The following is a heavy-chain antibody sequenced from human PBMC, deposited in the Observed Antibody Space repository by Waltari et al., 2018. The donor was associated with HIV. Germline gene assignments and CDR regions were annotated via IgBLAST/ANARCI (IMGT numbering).Heavy chain of an antibody. D-gene: IGHD2-21*02. CDR3: ASIAYCGGDCYPRGMDV. V-gene: IGHV3-66*01. CDR1: GFTVSSNY. CDR2: IYSGGST. J-gene: IGHJ6*02. Sequence: EVQLVESGGGLVQPGGSLRLSCAASGFTVSSNYVSGVRQAPGKGLEWVSVIYSGGSTYYADSVKGRFTISRDNSKNTLYLQMNSLRAEDTAVYYCASIAYCGGDCYPRGMDVWGQGTTVTVSS.